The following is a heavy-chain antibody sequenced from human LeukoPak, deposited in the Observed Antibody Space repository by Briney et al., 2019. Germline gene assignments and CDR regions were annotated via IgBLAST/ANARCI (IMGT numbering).Heavy chain of an antibody. D-gene: IGHD3-3*01. Sequence: GGSLRLSCAASGFTFDDYGMSWVRQAPGKGLEWVSGINWNGGSTGYADSVKGRFTISRDNAKNSLYLQMNSLRAEDTALYYCARGGADFWSAYSPFHDFDYWGQGTLVTVSS. J-gene: IGHJ4*02. CDR2: INWNGGST. CDR1: GFTFDDYG. V-gene: IGHV3-20*04. CDR3: ARGGADFWSAYSPFHDFDY.